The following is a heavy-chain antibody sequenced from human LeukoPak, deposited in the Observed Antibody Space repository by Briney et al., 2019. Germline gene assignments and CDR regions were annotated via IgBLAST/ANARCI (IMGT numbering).Heavy chain of an antibody. CDR1: GDSISSSS. CDR2: ISYDGSNK. Sequence: LSLTCTVSGDSISSSSYYWGWIRQAPGKGLEWVAVISYDGSNKYDADSVKGRFTISRDNSKNTLYLQMNSLRAEDTAVYYCARGNHYDYVWGTYRDTYWGQGTLVTVSS. D-gene: IGHD3-16*02. J-gene: IGHJ4*02. V-gene: IGHV3-30*03. CDR3: ARGNHYDYVWGTYRDTY.